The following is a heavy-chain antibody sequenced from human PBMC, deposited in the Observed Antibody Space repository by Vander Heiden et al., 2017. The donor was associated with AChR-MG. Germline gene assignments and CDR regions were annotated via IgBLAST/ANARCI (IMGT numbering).Heavy chain of an antibody. CDR1: GATVSSNY. J-gene: IGHJ4*02. CDR3: ARVPYDYGDYGGDY. D-gene: IGHD4-17*01. Sequence: EVQLVESGGVLVQPGGTLTLSRAPSGATVSSNYMSWVRQAPGKGLEWVSVIYSGGSTYYADSVKGRFTISRDNSKNTLYLQMNSLRAEDTAVYYCARVPYDYGDYGGDYWGQGTLVTVSS. V-gene: IGHV3-66*01. CDR2: IYSGGST.